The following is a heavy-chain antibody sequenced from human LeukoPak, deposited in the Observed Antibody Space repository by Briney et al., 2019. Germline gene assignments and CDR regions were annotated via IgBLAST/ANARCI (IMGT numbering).Heavy chain of an antibody. Sequence: GGSLRLSWAASGFTLSNYGMHWVRQAPGKGLEWVAFIRYDGSHEYYVDSGRGRFTIARDFSKHTLYLKMNGLRAEDTAVYYCARDSHGSLSYYFDYWGQGTLVTVSS. CDR2: IRYDGSHE. J-gene: IGHJ4*02. D-gene: IGHD3-16*02. CDR1: GFTLSNYG. V-gene: IGHV3-30*02. CDR3: ARDSHGSLSYYFDY.